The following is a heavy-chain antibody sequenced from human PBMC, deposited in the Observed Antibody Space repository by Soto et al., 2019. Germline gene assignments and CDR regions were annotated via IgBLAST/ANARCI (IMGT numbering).Heavy chain of an antibody. Sequence: SETLSLTCAVYGGSFSGYYWSWVRQPPGEGLEWIGEINHSGSTNYNPSLKSRVTISVDTSKNQFSLKLSSVTAADTAVYYCARGLLYNFGSIAARPVYFQHWGQGTLVTVSS. CDR1: GGSFSGYY. CDR2: INHSGST. CDR3: ARGLLYNFGSIAARPVYFQH. D-gene: IGHD6-6*01. J-gene: IGHJ1*01. V-gene: IGHV4-34*01.